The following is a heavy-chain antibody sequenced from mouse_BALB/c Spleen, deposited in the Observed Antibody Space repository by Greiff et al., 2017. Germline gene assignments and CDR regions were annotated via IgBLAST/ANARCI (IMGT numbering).Heavy chain of an antibody. Sequence: EVMLVESGGGLVKPGGSLKLSCAASGFAFSSYDMSWVRQTPEKRLEWVAYISSGGGSTYYPDTVKGRFTISRDNAKNTLYLQMSSLKSEDTAMYYCARRGYGNCYAMDYWGQGTSVTVSS. CDR3: ARRGYGNCYAMDY. CDR1: GFAFSSYD. CDR2: ISSGGGST. D-gene: IGHD2-1*01. V-gene: IGHV5-12-1*01. J-gene: IGHJ4*01.